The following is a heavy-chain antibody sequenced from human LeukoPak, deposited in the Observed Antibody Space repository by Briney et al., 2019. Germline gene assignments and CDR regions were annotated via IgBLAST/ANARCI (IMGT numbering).Heavy chain of an antibody. CDR2: ISAYNGNT. V-gene: IGHV1-18*04. D-gene: IGHD6-13*01. Sequence: ASVKVSCKASGYTFTSYGISWVRQAPGQGLEWMGWISAYNGNTNYAQKLQGRVTMTTDTSTSTAYMELRSLRSDDTAMYYCARGYSSSWYRVDFDYWGQGTLVTVSS. J-gene: IGHJ4*02. CDR3: ARGYSSSWYRVDFDY. CDR1: GYTFTSYG.